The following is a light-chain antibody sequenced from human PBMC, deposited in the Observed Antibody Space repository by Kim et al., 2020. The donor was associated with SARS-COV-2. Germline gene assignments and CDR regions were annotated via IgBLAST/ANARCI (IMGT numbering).Light chain of an antibody. V-gene: IGKV3-11*01. Sequence: EIVLTQSPATLSLSPGERATVSCRASQSVGSYLGWYQQRPGQAPRILIYDTSNRATGIPARFSGSGSRTDFTLTISSLEPEDFAVYYCQQRSNWPYTFGQGTKLEI. CDR1: QSVGSY. J-gene: IGKJ2*01. CDR2: DTS. CDR3: QQRSNWPYT.